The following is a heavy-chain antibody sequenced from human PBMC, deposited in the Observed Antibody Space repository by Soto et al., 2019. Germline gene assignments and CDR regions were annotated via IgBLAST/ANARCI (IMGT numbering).Heavy chain of an antibody. CDR3: VRDIVVRGVSGMDV. CDR1: GYTFTGYY. Sequence: GASVKVSCKASGYTFTGYYMHWVRQAPGQGLEWMGWINPNSGGTNYAQKFQGWVTMTRDTSISTAYMELSRLRSDDTAVYYCVRDIVVRGVSGMDVWGQGTTVTVSS. J-gene: IGHJ6*02. V-gene: IGHV1-2*04. D-gene: IGHD3-10*01. CDR2: INPNSGGT.